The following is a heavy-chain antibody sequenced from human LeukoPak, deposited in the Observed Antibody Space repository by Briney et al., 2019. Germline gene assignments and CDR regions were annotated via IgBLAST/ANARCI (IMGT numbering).Heavy chain of an antibody. D-gene: IGHD3-22*01. CDR3: ARDADSTGYYYPLYYFDC. Sequence: PSQTLSLTCAISGDSVSSSSAAWNWIRQSPSRGLEWLGRTYYRSKWYNDYAESVKSRITINPDTAKNQFSLHLNSVTPEDTAIYYCARDADSTGYYYPLYYFDCWGQGTLVPVSS. CDR1: GDSVSSSSAA. J-gene: IGHJ4*02. CDR2: TYYRSKWYN. V-gene: IGHV6-1*01.